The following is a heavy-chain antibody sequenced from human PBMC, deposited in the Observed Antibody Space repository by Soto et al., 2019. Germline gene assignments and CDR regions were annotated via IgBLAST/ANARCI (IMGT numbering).Heavy chain of an antibody. V-gene: IGHV4-59*01. J-gene: IGHJ4*02. CDR2: IYYSGST. Sequence: SETLSLTCTVSGGSISSYYWSWIRQPPGKGLEWIGYIYYSGSTNYNPSLKSRVTISVDTSKNQFSLKLSSVTAADTAVYYCARNTAMVTVIFDYWGQGTLVTVSS. CDR3: ARNTAMVTVIFDY. D-gene: IGHD5-18*01. CDR1: GGSISSYY.